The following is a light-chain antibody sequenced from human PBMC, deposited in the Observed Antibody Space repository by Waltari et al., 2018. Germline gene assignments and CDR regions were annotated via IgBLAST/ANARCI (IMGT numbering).Light chain of an antibody. CDR3: QQYYTWNLIT. V-gene: IGKV3-15*01. J-gene: IGKJ5*01. CDR1: QNIASN. CDR2: GAS. Sequence: EIVLTQSPATLSVSPGEKATLSCGASQNIASNLAWYQQKPGQAPRVLISGASTRATGIPARFSGSGSGTKFTLTISSLQSEDFAVYYCQQYYTWNLITFGQGTRLEIK.